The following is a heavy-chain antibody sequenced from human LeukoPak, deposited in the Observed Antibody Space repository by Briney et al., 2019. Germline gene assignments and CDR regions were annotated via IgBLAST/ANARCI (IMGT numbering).Heavy chain of an antibody. CDR3: AKARYFGAFDI. D-gene: IGHD3-9*01. CDR1: GFTFSNAW. CDR2: ISWNSGSI. Sequence: QAGGSLRLSCAASGFTFSNAWMSWVRQAPGKGLEWVSGISWNSGSIGYVDSVKGRFTISRDNAKNSLYLQMNSLRAEDTALYYCAKARYFGAFDIWGQGTMVTVSS. V-gene: IGHV3-9*01. J-gene: IGHJ3*02.